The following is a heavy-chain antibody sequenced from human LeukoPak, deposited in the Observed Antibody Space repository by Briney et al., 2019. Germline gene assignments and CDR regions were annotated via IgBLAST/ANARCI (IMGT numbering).Heavy chain of an antibody. J-gene: IGHJ4*02. D-gene: IGHD1-26*01. V-gene: IGHV1-24*01. Sequence: GASVTVSCKVSGYTLTELSMHWVRQAPGKGREWMGGFDFEDGETTYAQKFQGRVTMTEDTPTDTAYMDLRSLRSEDTAVYYCATELPRGLLSYWDQGTLVTVSS. CDR2: FDFEDGET. CDR1: GYTLTELS. CDR3: ATELPRGLLSY.